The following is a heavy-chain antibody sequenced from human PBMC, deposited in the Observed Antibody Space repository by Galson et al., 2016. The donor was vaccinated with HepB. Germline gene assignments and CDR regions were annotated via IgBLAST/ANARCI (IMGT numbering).Heavy chain of an antibody. J-gene: IGHJ1*01. Sequence: SLRLSCAASGLSFKYVWMSWVRQAPGKGLEWVGRIRSQTDGATTHYAAPVSGRFTISRDDSKSTLYLDMSSLESDDTAMYYCTPGYGDYQVPSRLGNDHWGPGTLVTVSS. V-gene: IGHV3-15*01. CDR2: IRSQTDGATT. CDR3: TPGYGDYQVPSRLGNDH. D-gene: IGHD4-17*01. CDR1: GLSFKYVW.